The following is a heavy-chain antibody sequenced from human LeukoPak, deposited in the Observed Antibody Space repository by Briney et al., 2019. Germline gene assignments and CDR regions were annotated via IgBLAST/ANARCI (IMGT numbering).Heavy chain of an antibody. CDR3: ARQTGYSSGWFVQ. CDR1: GFTFSSYW. D-gene: IGHD6-19*01. J-gene: IGHJ5*02. CDR2: IKQDGSEK. V-gene: IGHV3-7*03. Sequence: GGSLRLSRAASGFTFSSYWMSWVRQAPGKGLEWVANIKQDGSEKYYVDSVKGRFTISRDNAKNSLYLQMSSLRAEDTALYYCARQTGYSSGWFVQWGQGTLVTVSS.